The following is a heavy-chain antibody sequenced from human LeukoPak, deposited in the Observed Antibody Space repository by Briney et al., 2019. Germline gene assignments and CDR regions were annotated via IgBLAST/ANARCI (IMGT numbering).Heavy chain of an antibody. CDR1: EITFSRYA. V-gene: IGHV3-53*01. CDR2: IYSGGST. Sequence: GGSLRLSCAASEITFSRYAMSWVRKAPGKGLEWVSVIYSGGSTYSADTVTGRFTISRDNSKYTLYLQMNSLRAEDTAVYYCARVSSVLASIAVAGTRFRDFDYWGQGTLVTVSS. CDR3: ARVSSVLASIAVAGTRFRDFDY. J-gene: IGHJ4*02. D-gene: IGHD6-19*01.